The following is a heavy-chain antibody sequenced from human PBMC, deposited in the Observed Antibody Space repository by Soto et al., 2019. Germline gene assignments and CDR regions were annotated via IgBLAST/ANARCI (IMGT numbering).Heavy chain of an antibody. D-gene: IGHD5-18*01. CDR2: ISHIGST. V-gene: IGHV4-39*07. Sequence: SETLSLTCTVSGGSISNSSYLWGWIRQPPGKGLQWIGNISHIGSTNYNPSLKSRVTVSVDTSKTQFSLKLSSVTAADTAVYYCARALGYSYGNWFDPWGQGTLVTVSS. CDR3: ARALGYSYGNWFDP. J-gene: IGHJ5*02. CDR1: GGSISNSSYL.